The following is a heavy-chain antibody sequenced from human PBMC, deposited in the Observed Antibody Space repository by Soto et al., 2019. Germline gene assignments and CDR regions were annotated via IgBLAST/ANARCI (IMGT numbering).Heavy chain of an antibody. V-gene: IGHV3-23*01. D-gene: IGHD4-17*01. J-gene: IGHJ4*02. Sequence: PGGSLRLSCSASGFTFGNYAMTWVRQAPGKGLEWVSTISASGTYTYYADSVKGRFTISRDNSNNTLYLQMNSLRADDTAVYSCAKNRATVTVRYYFDSWGQGSLVTVSS. CDR2: ISASGTYT. CDR3: AKNRATVTVRYYFDS. CDR1: GFTFGNYA.